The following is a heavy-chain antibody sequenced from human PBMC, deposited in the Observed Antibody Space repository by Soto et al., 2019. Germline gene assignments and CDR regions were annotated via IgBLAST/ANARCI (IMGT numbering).Heavy chain of an antibody. CDR1: GFTFSDYS. CDR2: ISGSTIFT. V-gene: IGHV3-21*02. CDR3: ARDGGYGGYDSEYFQH. Sequence: EVQLVESGGGLVKPGGSLRLSCAASGFTFSDYSLNWDRQAPGKGLEWISSISGSTIFTYYADSVKGRFTVSRDNARNSLYLEMNSLRSEDTAVYYCARDGGYGGYDSEYFQHWGQGTLVTVSS. J-gene: IGHJ1*01. D-gene: IGHD5-12*01.